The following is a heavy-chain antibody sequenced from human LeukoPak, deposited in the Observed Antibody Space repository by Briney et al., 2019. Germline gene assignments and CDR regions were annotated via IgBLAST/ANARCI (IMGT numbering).Heavy chain of an antibody. Sequence: SETLSLTCAVSDDSFSSHYWAWIRQPPGKGLEWIGYISYIGTTNYNPSLKSRVTLSIDTSKNQFSLKLSSVTAADTAVYYCARDLVTVTKGFDIWGQGTMVSVSS. V-gene: IGHV4-59*11. J-gene: IGHJ3*02. CDR2: ISYIGTT. CDR1: DDSFSSHY. CDR3: ARDLVTVTKGFDI. D-gene: IGHD4-17*01.